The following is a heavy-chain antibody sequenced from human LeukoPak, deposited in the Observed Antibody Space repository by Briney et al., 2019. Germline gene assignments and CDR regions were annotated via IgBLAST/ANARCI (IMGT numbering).Heavy chain of an antibody. J-gene: IGHJ4*02. CDR2: INPNSGGT. D-gene: IGHD1-26*01. Sequence: GASVKVSCKASGYTFTGYYMHWVRQAPGQGLERMGWINPNSGGTNYAQKFQGRVTMTRDTSISTAYMELSRLRSDDTAVYYCARGQGYSGSYYYFDYWGQGTLVTVSS. CDR1: GYTFTGYY. V-gene: IGHV1-2*02. CDR3: ARGQGYSGSYYYFDY.